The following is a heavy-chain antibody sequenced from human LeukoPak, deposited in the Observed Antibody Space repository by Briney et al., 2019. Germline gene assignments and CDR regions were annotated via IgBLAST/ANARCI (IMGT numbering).Heavy chain of an antibody. J-gene: IGHJ4*02. CDR3: ATSRRYCSSTSCYGFDY. D-gene: IGHD2-2*01. CDR1: GYTFTSYG. CDR2: ISAYNGNT. Sequence: ASVKVSCKASGYTFTSYGISWVRQAPGQGLEWMGWISAYNGNTNYAQKLQGRVTMTTDTSTSTAYMELRSLRSDDTAVYYCATSRRYCSSTSCYGFDYWGQGTLVAVSS. V-gene: IGHV1-18*01.